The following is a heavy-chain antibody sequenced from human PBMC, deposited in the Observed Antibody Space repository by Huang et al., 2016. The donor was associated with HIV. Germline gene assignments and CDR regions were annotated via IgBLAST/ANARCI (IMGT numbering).Heavy chain of an antibody. D-gene: IGHD4-4*01. CDR1: GYTFSIYW. CDR3: AKLRRRDYSGSDAFDI. CDR2: LVPDDSDA. V-gene: IGHV5-51*01. J-gene: IGHJ3*02. Sequence: QLVQSGPELKKPGESLTISCKASGYTFSIYWIGWVRQMSGKGLVWMGILVPDDSDARYSPSFQGQVPFSAYKSNTSAYLHWRSLKASDTAMYYCAKLRRRDYSGSDAFDIWGQGTMVVVSS.